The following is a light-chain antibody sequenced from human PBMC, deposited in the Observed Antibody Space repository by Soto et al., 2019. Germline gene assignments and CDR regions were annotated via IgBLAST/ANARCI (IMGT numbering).Light chain of an antibody. V-gene: IGKV1-17*01. Sequence: IQVTQSPSSLSASVGDRVTITCRASQGIGNDLGWYQQKPGKAPKLLIYSASSLQSGVPSRFSGSGSGTEFTLTISSLQPDDFATYYCQQYNSYWTFGQGTKVDIK. CDR2: SAS. CDR1: QGIGND. CDR3: QQYNSYWT. J-gene: IGKJ1*01.